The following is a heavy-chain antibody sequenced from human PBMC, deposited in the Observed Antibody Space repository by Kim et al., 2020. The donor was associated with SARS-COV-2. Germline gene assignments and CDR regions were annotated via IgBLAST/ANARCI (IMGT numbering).Heavy chain of an antibody. D-gene: IGHD3-9*01. CDR1: GFTFSSYD. CDR2: IGTAGDT. J-gene: IGHJ6*02. Sequence: GGSLRLSCAASGFTFSSYDMHWVRQATGKGLEWVSAIGTAGDTYYPGSVKGRFTISRENAKNSLYLQMNSLRAGDTAVYYCARQYPTTILTGSYGRDVWGQGTTVTVSS. V-gene: IGHV3-13*01. CDR3: ARQYPTTILTGSYGRDV.